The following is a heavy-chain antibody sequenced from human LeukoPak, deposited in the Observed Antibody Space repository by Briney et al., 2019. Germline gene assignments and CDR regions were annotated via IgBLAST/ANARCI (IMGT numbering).Heavy chain of an antibody. D-gene: IGHD3-10*01. J-gene: IGHJ3*02. CDR1: GFTFSSYS. CDR2: ISSSSSYI. V-gene: IGHV3-21*01. Sequence: GGSLRLSCAASGFTFSSYSMNWVRQAPGKGLEWVSSISSSSSYIYYADSVKGRFTISRDNAKNSLYLQMNSLRAEDTAVYYCARDQVLLWFGELFARTHPDAFDIWGQGTVVTVSS. CDR3: ARDQVLLWFGELFARTHPDAFDI.